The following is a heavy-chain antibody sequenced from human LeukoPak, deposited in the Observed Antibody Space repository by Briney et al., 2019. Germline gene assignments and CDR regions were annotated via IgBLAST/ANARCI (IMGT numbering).Heavy chain of an antibody. D-gene: IGHD3-10*01. CDR1: GFTFSSYA. CDR3: ARVGFGEFLLSRKYYYYMEV. J-gene: IGHJ6*03. V-gene: IGHV3-23*01. CDR2: ISGSGGST. Sequence: GGSLRLSCAASGFTFSSYAMSWVRQAPGKGLEWVSAISGSGGSTYYADSVKGRFTISRDNSKNTLYLQMNSLRADDTAVYYCARVGFGEFLLSRKYYYYMEVWGKGTTVTVSS.